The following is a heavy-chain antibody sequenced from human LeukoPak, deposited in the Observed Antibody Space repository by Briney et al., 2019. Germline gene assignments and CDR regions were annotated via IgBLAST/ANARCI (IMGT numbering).Heavy chain of an antibody. CDR1: GFTFSSYA. D-gene: IGHD5-18*01. CDR3: AKTKGYSYGYYFDY. V-gene: IGHV3-30*18. Sequence: AGASLRLSCAASGFTFSSYAMSWVRQSLGKGLEWVAVMSYDGFNKYYADSVKGRFTISRDNSKNTLYLQMNSLRAEDTAVYYCAKTKGYSYGYYFDYWGQGTLVTVSS. J-gene: IGHJ4*02. CDR2: MSYDGFNK.